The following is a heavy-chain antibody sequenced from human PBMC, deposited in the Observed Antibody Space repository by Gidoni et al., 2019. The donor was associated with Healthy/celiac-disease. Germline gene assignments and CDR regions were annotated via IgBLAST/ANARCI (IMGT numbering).Heavy chain of an antibody. Sequence: QVQLVESGGGVVQPGRSLRLSCAASGFTFSSYAMHWVRQAPGKGLEWVAVISYDGSNKYYADSVKGRFTISRDNSKNTLYLQMNSLRAEDTAVYYCARDQPDSGWGIFDYWGQGTLVTVSS. CDR2: ISYDGSNK. CDR1: GFTFSSYA. CDR3: ARDQPDSGWGIFDY. V-gene: IGHV3-30*01. D-gene: IGHD6-19*01. J-gene: IGHJ4*02.